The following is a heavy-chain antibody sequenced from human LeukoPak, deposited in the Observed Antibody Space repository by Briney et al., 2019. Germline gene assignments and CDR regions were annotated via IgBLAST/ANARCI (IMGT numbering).Heavy chain of an antibody. CDR2: INPNSGVT. CDR1: GYIFTDYY. CDR3: ARDNYNWMFDF. J-gene: IGHJ4*02. Sequence: ASVKVSCKASGYIFTDYYIHWVRQAPGQGPEWMGWINPNSGVTNSAQRFQGRVTMTRDTSISTAYMELSRLRSDDTAVYYCARDNYNWMFDFWGQGTLVTVSS. V-gene: IGHV1-2*02. D-gene: IGHD1-20*01.